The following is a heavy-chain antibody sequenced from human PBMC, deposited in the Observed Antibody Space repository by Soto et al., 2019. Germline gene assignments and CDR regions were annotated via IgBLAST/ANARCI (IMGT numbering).Heavy chain of an antibody. J-gene: IGHJ4*02. CDR1: GYTFTRYT. CDR3: ARMKGGGSEYFFDY. CDR2: INPSGGST. D-gene: IGHD2-15*01. V-gene: IGHV1-46*01. Sequence: QVQLVQSGAEVEKPGASVKVSCKASGYTFTRYTVHWVRQAPGQGLEWMAMINPSGGSTYYVQTFEGRVTLTSDTSTSTVFMVLSSLRSEDTAVYYCARMKGGGSEYFFDYWGQGTLVTVSS.